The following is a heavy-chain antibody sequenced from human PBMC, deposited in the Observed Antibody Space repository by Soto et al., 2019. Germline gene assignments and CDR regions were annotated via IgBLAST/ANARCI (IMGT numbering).Heavy chain of an antibody. CDR3: ATFNSSPYYFDY. CDR2: ISGSGGST. V-gene: IGHV3-23*01. D-gene: IGHD6-13*01. Sequence: GSLRLSCAASGFTFSSYAMSWVRQAPGKELEWVSAISGSGGSTYYADSVKGRFTISRDNPKNTLYLQMNSLRAEDTAVYYCATFNSSPYYFDYWGQGTLVTVSS. CDR1: GFTFSSYA. J-gene: IGHJ4*02.